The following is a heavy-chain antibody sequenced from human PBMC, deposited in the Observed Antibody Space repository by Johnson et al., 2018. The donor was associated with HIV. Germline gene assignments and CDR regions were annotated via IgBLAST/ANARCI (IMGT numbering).Heavy chain of an antibody. Sequence: VQLVESGGGLVQPGGSLTLSCTASGFPFSSSWMHWVRQAPGKGLVWVSRINSDGGSTAYADSVKGRFTISRDNTKDTLSLQMSSLRVEDTALYYCAKARGGNYDAFDIWGQGTMLTVSS. CDR1: GFPFSSSW. D-gene: IGHD4-23*01. CDR3: AKARGGNYDAFDI. V-gene: IGHV3-74*03. CDR2: INSDGGST. J-gene: IGHJ3*02.